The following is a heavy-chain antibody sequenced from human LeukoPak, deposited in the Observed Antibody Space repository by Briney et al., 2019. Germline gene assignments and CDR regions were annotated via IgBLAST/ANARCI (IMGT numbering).Heavy chain of an antibody. CDR1: GFTFSSYS. V-gene: IGHV3-21*01. CDR3: ARDTSKTLATGTPGGDY. J-gene: IGHJ4*02. Sequence: PGGSLRLSCAASGFTFSSYSMSWVRQAPGKGLEWVSSISSSSSYIYYADSVKGRFTISRDNAKNSLYLQMNSLRAEDTAVYYCARDTSKTLATGTPGGDYWGQGTLVTVSS. D-gene: IGHD1-1*01. CDR2: ISSSSSYI.